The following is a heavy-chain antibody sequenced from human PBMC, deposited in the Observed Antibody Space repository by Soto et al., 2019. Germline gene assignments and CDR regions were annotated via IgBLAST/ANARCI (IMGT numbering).Heavy chain of an antibody. CDR1: GGFVNSGSHY. V-gene: IGHV4-61*01. CDR2: ISYSGKT. D-gene: IGHD2-8*01. CDR3: AGGLGVRALSFFCFDN. Sequence: SETLSLTCSVSGGFVNSGSHYWTWIRQPPGKTLEWIGHISYSGKTDLNPSLRSRVTLSRDTSKNQFSLRLTSVTAADTAVYYCAGGLGVRALSFFCFDNFGPGNLVTVSS. J-gene: IGHJ4*02.